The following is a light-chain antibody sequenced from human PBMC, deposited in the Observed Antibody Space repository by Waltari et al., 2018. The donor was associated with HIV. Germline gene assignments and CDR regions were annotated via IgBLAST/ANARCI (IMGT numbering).Light chain of an antibody. Sequence: QSVLTQPPSASGTPGQRVTISCSGSSFNIGRNFVSWYQQLPGTAPKVLIFRDNQRTSGVPDRVSGSKSGSSASLAISGLRSEDEADYYCAAWDDSLSAAYVFGPGTKVTVL. V-gene: IGLV1-47*01. CDR3: AAWDDSLSAAYV. CDR1: SFNIGRNF. CDR2: RDN. J-gene: IGLJ1*01.